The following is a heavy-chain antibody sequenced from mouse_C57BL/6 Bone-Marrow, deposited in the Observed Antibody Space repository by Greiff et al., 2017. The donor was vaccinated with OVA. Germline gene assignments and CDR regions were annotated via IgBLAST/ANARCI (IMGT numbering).Heavy chain of an antibody. V-gene: IGHV1-59*01. J-gene: IGHJ4*01. CDR2: IDPSDSYT. D-gene: IGHD2-4*01. Sequence: QVQLQQPGAELVRPGTSVKLSCKASGYTFTSYWMHWVKQRPGQGLEWIGVIDPSDSYTNYNQKFKGKATLTVDTSSSTAYMQLSSLTSEDSAVYYCARGTMRAYWGQGTSVTVSS. CDR1: GYTFTSYW. CDR3: ARGTMRAY.